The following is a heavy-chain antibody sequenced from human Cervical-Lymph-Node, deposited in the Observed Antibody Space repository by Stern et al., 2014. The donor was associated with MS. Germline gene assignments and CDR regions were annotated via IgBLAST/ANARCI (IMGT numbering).Heavy chain of an antibody. V-gene: IGHV3-74*01. J-gene: IGHJ4*02. D-gene: IGHD3-16*01. CDR1: GFTFSTYW. CDR3: VRDLDGGAHFDN. Sequence: DQLVQSGGGLVQPGGSLRLSCAASGFTFSTYWMHWVRQAPGKGLVWVSRINRDGIYTSYADSVKGRFTISRDNAKNTLHLQMNSLRAEDTALYYCVRDLDGGAHFDNWGQGALVTVSS. CDR2: INRDGIYT.